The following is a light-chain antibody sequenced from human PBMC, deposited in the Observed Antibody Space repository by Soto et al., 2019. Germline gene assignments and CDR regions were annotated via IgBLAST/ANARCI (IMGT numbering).Light chain of an antibody. Sequence: EIVLTQSPGTLSLSPGERATLSCRASQSVSSSYLAWYQQKPGQAPRLLIYGASSRATGIPDRFSGSGSGKDFTLTISRLEPDDFAVYYCQQYGSSFTFGPGTKVDIK. CDR3: QQYGSSFT. CDR2: GAS. CDR1: QSVSSSY. V-gene: IGKV3-20*01. J-gene: IGKJ3*01.